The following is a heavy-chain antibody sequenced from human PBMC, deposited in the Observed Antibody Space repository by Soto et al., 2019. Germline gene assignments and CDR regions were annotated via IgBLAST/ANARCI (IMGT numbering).Heavy chain of an antibody. CDR3: ARGDRGAFDL. CDR1: GFTFDYYW. J-gene: IGHJ3*01. V-gene: IGHV3-74*01. D-gene: IGHD1-26*01. CDR2: IHSDGTST. Sequence: EVQLVESGGGLVQPGESLRLSCAASGFTFDYYWMHWVRQAPGKGLVWVSRIHSDGTSTTYADSVKGRFTISRDNAKNTLSLQMSRLRAEDTAVYYCARGDRGAFDLWGQGTVVTVSS.